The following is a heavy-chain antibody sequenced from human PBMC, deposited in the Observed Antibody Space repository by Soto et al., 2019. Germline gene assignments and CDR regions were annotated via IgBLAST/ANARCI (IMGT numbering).Heavy chain of an antibody. D-gene: IGHD6-6*01. Sequence: EVQLLESGGGLVQPGGSLRLSCAASGFTFSSYAMSWVRQAPGKGLEWVSAISGSGGSTSYAQKFQGRVTMTRDTSTSTVYMELSSLRSEDTAVYYCARGGRIAARPLDYWGQGTLVTVSS. J-gene: IGHJ4*02. CDR3: ARGGRIAARPLDY. V-gene: IGHV3-23*01. CDR1: GFTFSSYA. CDR2: ISGSGGST.